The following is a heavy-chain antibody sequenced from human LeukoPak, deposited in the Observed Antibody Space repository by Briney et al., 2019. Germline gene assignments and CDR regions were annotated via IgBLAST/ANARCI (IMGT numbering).Heavy chain of an antibody. J-gene: IGHJ3*02. CDR2: FDPEDGET. Sequence: ASVKVSCKVSGYTLTELSMHWVRQAPGKGLEWMGGFDPEDGETIYAQKFQGRVTMTEDTSTDTAYMELSSLRSEDTAVYYCATSILVVVDTHAFDIWGQGTMVTVSS. CDR3: ATSILVVVDTHAFDI. CDR1: GYTLTELS. D-gene: IGHD3-22*01. V-gene: IGHV1-24*01.